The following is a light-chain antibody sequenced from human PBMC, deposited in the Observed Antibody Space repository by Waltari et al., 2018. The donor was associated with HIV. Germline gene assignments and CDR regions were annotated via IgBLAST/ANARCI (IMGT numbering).Light chain of an antibody. J-gene: IGLJ3*02. CDR3: QSYDSSLSVWV. CDR2: GTS. V-gene: IGLV1-40*01. CDR1: SSNIGAGYD. Sequence: QSVLTQPPSVSVAPGQRVTISCTGSSSNIGAGYDVHWYQQLPGTAPKLLIYGTSNRPSGVPDRFSGSKSGTSASLAITGLQAEDEADYYCQSYDSSLSVWVFGGGTKLTVL.